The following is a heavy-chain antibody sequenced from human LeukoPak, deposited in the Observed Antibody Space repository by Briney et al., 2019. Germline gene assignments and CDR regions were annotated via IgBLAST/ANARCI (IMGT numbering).Heavy chain of an antibody. CDR1: GASISSTNW. CDR2: MHHSGRT. CDR3: ARAQEGCSRASCYLEP. V-gene: IGHV4-4*02. Sequence: SETLSLTCAISGASISSTNWWIWVRQPPGKGLEWIWEMHHSGRTNYNPSLKSRITISVDKSKNQVFLRLNSVAATDTALYYCARAQEGCSRASCYLEPWGQGTLVTVSS. J-gene: IGHJ5*02. D-gene: IGHD2-2*01.